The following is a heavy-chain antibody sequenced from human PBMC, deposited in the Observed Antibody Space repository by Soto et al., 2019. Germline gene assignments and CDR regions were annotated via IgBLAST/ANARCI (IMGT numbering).Heavy chain of an antibody. CDR2: ISWNSGTI. CDR3: ARDVWSRASCTPDS. V-gene: IGHV3-9*01. CDR1: GFSFDDYA. J-gene: IGHJ5*02. D-gene: IGHD2-2*01. Sequence: EVQLVESGGGLIQPGMSLRLSCAASGFSFDDYAMHWVRQVPGKGLEWITGISWNSGTIGYADSVKGRFTISRDNAKNSLYLQMNSLRAEDTAFYYCARDVWSRASCTPDSWGQGTLVTVSS.